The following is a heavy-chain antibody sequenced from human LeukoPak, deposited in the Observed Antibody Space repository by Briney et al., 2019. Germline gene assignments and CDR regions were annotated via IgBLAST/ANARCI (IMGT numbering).Heavy chain of an antibody. V-gene: IGHV4-39*07. Sequence: SETLSLTCTVSGGSISSSSYYWGWIRQPPGKGLEWIGSIYYSGSTNYNPSLKSRVTISVDTSKNQFSLKLSSVTAADTAVYYCARGLRGSKADAFDIWGQGTMVTVSS. CDR2: IYYSGST. D-gene: IGHD3-16*01. CDR3: ARGLRGSKADAFDI. J-gene: IGHJ3*02. CDR1: GGSISSSSYY.